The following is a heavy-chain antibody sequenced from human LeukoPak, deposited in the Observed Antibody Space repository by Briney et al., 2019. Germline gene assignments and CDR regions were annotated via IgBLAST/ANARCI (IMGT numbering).Heavy chain of an antibody. CDR1: GGSISSYY. J-gene: IGHJ4*02. CDR2: IYTSGST. Sequence: SETLSLTCTVSGGSISSYYWSWIRQPAGKGLEWIGRIYTSGSTNYDPSLKSRVTMSVDTSKNQFSLKLSSVTAADTAVYYCARDIAVASTSYFDYWGQGTLVTVSS. V-gene: IGHV4-4*07. CDR3: ARDIAVASTSYFDY. D-gene: IGHD6-19*01.